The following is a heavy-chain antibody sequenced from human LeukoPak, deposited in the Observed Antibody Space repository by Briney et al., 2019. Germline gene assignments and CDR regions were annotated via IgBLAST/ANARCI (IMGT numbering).Heavy chain of an antibody. J-gene: IGHJ4*02. CDR2: INEDGSDS. Sequence: PGGSLRLSCIASGFTFSGHWIHWVRQAPGMGLVWVSRINEDGSDSMYAESVKGRFTISRDNAKNTAYLQMNSLRAEDTAVYYCVRDETLWTLDWWGQGTLVSVSS. CDR3: VRDETLWTLDW. V-gene: IGHV3-74*03. D-gene: IGHD1-1*01. CDR1: GFTFSGHW.